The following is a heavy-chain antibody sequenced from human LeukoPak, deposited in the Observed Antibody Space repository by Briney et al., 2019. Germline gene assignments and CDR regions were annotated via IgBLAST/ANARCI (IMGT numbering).Heavy chain of an antibody. J-gene: IGHJ5*02. D-gene: IGHD5-12*01. CDR1: GGSISSYY. V-gene: IGHV4-59*12. Sequence: SETLSLTCTVSGGSISSYYWSWIRQPPGKGLEWIGYIYYSGSTNHNPSLKSRVTISVDTSKNQFSLKLSSVTAADTAVYYCARDSGYDGGVWFDPWGQGTLVTVSS. CDR3: ARDSGYDGGVWFDP. CDR2: IYYSGST.